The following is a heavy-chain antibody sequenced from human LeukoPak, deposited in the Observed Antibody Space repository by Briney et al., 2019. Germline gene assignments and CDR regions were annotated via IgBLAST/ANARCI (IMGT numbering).Heavy chain of an antibody. D-gene: IGHD3-22*01. V-gene: IGHV3-30-3*01. CDR3: ARDPITMIVVVTGYFQH. J-gene: IGHJ1*01. CDR2: ISYDGSNK. CDR1: GFIFSSYA. Sequence: PGGSLRLSCAASGFIFSSYAMPWVRQAPGKGLEWVAVISYDGSNKYYADSVKGRFTISRDNSKNTLYLQMNSLRAEDTAVYYCARDPITMIVVVTGYFQHWGQGTLVTVPS.